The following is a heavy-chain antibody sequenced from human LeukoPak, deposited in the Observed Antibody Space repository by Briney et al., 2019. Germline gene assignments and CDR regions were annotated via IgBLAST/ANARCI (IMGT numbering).Heavy chain of an antibody. J-gene: IGHJ1*01. CDR3: AKGRVGTNGVLEH. D-gene: IGHD1-26*01. V-gene: IGHV3-23*01. Sequence: QPGGSLRLSCAASGLTFSEYAMSWVRQVPGMGLEWVFTIGVSGGSTNYADSVRGRFTISRDNSKNTLYLQINSLRADDTAVYYCAKGRVGTNGVLEHWGQGTLVTVSS. CDR2: IGVSGGST. CDR1: GLTFSEYA.